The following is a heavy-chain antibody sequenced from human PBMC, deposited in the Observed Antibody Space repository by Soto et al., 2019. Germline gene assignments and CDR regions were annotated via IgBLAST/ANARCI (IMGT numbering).Heavy chain of an antibody. CDR3: ARGRAVATIPDYFDY. V-gene: IGHV1-69*12. CDR2: IIPIFGTA. D-gene: IGHD5-12*01. CDR1: GGTFSSYA. Sequence: QVQLVQSGAEVKKPGSSVKVSCKASGGTFSSYAISWVRQAPGQGLEWMGGIIPIFGTANYAEKFQGRVTNTADESTCTAYIGLSSLRSEDTAVYYCARGRAVATIPDYFDYWGQGTLVTVSS. J-gene: IGHJ4*02.